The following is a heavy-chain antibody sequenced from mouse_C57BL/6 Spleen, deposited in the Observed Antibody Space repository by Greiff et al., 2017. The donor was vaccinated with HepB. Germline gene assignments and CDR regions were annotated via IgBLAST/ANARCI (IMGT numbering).Heavy chain of an antibody. Sequence: DVKLQESGPGLVKPSQSLSLTCSVTGYSITSGYYWNWIRQFPGNKLEWMGYISYDGSNNYNPSLKNRISITRDTSKNQFFLKLNSVTTEDTATYYCARESSSTYFDVWGTGTTVTVSS. CDR2: ISYDGSN. CDR3: ARESSSTYFDV. V-gene: IGHV3-6*01. J-gene: IGHJ1*03. CDR1: GYSITSGYY. D-gene: IGHD1-1*01.